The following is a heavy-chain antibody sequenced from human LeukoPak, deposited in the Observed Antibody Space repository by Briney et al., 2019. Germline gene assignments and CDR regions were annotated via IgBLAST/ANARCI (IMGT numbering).Heavy chain of an antibody. CDR3: ARSYYYGSGSYLGLDY. Sequence: PSETLSLTCTVSGYSISSGYYWGWIRQPPGKGLEWIGSIYHSGSTYYNPSLKSRVTISVDTSKNQFSLKLSSVTAADTAVYYCARSYYYGSGSYLGLDYWGQGTLVTVSS. CDR2: IYHSGST. J-gene: IGHJ4*02. V-gene: IGHV4-38-2*02. D-gene: IGHD3-10*01. CDR1: GYSISSGYY.